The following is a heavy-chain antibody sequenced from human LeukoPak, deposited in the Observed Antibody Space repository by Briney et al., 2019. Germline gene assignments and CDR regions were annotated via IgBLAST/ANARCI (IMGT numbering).Heavy chain of an antibody. CDR2: INPNSGGT. D-gene: IGHD3-9*01. CDR3: VRLYDWGRLDY. V-gene: IGHV1-2*02. J-gene: IGHJ4*02. Sequence: ASVKVSCKTSGYTFTVYYLFWVRQAPGQGLEWMGWINPNSGGTNYAQKFQGRVTMTRDTSIRTAYMELSRLTSGDTAVYYCVRLYDWGRLDYWGQGTLVTVSS. CDR1: GYTFTVYY.